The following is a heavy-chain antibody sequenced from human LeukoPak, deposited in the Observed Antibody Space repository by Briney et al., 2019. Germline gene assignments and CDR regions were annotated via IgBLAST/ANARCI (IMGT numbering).Heavy chain of an antibody. Sequence: GGSLRLSCAASGFTFSSYSMNWVRQAPGKGLEWVSSISSSSSYIYYADSVKGRFTISRDNAKNSLYLQMNSLRAEDTAVYYCASWGSPWRGSSGLAGPDYWGQGTLVTVSS. J-gene: IGHJ4*02. D-gene: IGHD3-22*01. CDR1: GFTFSSYS. CDR2: ISSSSSYI. CDR3: ASWGSPWRGSSGLAGPDY. V-gene: IGHV3-21*01.